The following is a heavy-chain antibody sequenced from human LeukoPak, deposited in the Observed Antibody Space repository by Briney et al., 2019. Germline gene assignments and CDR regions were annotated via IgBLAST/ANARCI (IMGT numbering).Heavy chain of an antibody. CDR3: ARAYEPYYYDSSGYWDY. Sequence: GASVKVSCKASGYTFTSYYMHWVRQAPGQGLEWMGIINPSGGSTSYAQKFQGRVTMTRDTSASTVYMELSSLRSEDTAVYHCARAYEPYYYDSSGYWDYWGQGTLVTVSS. V-gene: IGHV1-46*01. D-gene: IGHD3-22*01. J-gene: IGHJ4*02. CDR2: INPSGGST. CDR1: GYTFTSYY.